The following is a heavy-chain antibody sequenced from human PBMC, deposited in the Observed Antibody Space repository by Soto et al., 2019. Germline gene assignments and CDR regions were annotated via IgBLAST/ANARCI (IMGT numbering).Heavy chain of an antibody. CDR1: GNTFTNFG. CDR2: SSPYTDDP. J-gene: IGHJ5*02. D-gene: IGHD2-2*01. V-gene: IGHV1-18*01. Sequence: QGQLVQSGVEVKKPGASVKVSCSASGNTFTNFGVTWVRQAPGRGLEWMGWSSPYTDDPNYAQKFQGRVTMTIDTTTSTAYLDLRSLTSDDTAVYYCARVIPGAEAWFHPWGQGTLVTVSS. CDR3: ARVIPGAEAWFHP.